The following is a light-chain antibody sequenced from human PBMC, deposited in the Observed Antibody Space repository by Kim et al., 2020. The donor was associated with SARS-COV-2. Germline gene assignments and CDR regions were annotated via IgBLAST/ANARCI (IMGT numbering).Light chain of an antibody. V-gene: IGLV10-54*01. J-gene: IGLJ3*02. CDR1: SNNVGNQG. CDR3: SAWDRSLRGWV. Sequence: RQTPTLTCTGNSNNVGNQGAAWLQQHQGHPPKVLFYRNNKRPSGISERLSASRSGNTASLTITGLQPEDEADYYCSAWDRSLRGWVFGGGTQLTVL. CDR2: RNN.